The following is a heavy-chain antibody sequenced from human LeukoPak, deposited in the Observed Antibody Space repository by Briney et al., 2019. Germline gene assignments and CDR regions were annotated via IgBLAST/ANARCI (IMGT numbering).Heavy chain of an antibody. Sequence: GGSLRLSCAASGFTFSSYEMNWVRQAPGKGLEWVSYISGSGRTIYYANSVKGRFTISRDNAKNSLYLQMNNLRAEDTAVYYCARDQTRTMVRGEWYFDYWGQGTLVTVSS. CDR1: GFTFSSYE. CDR3: ARDQTRTMVRGEWYFDY. J-gene: IGHJ4*02. V-gene: IGHV3-48*03. CDR2: ISGSGRTI. D-gene: IGHD3-10*01.